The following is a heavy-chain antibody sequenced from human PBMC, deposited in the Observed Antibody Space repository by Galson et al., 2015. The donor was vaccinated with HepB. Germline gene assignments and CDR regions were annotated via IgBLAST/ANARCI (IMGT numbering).Heavy chain of an antibody. V-gene: IGHV3-23*01. Sequence: SLRLSCAASGFTFSSYAMSWVRQAPGKGLEWASAISGSGGSTYYADSVKGRFTISRDNSKNTLYLRMNSLRAEDTAVYCCASSVVVVVVGPGHGMDVWGQGTTVTVSS. CDR2: ISGSGGST. J-gene: IGHJ6*02. D-gene: IGHD2-15*01. CDR3: ASSVVVVVVGPGHGMDV. CDR1: GFTFSSYA.